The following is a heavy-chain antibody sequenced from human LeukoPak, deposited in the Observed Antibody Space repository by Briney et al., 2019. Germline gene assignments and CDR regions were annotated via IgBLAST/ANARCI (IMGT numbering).Heavy chain of an antibody. CDR1: GGSISSYY. CDR2: IYTSGST. CDR3: ARETWELHAFDI. D-gene: IGHD1-26*01. J-gene: IGHJ3*02. Sequence: SETLSLTCTVSGGSISSYYWSWIRQPAGKGLEWIGRIYTSGSTNYNPSLKSRVTMSVDTSKNQFSLKLSFVTAADTAVYYCARETWELHAFDIWGQGTMVTVSS. V-gene: IGHV4-4*07.